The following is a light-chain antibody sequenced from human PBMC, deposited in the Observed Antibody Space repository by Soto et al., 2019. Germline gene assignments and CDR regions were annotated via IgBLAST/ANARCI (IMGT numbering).Light chain of an antibody. V-gene: IGLV2-23*03. CDR2: EGS. CDR3: CPYAGSSTFPVV. Sequence: QSALTQPASVSGSPGQSITISCTGTSSDVGSYNLVSWYQQHPGKAPKLMIYEGSKRPSGVSNRFSGSKSGNTASLTISGLQAEDEADYYCCPYAGSSTFPVVFGGGTKVTVL. J-gene: IGLJ2*01. CDR1: SSDVGSYNL.